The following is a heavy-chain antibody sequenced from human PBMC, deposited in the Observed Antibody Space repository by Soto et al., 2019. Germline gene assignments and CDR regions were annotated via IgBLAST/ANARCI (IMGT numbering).Heavy chain of an antibody. V-gene: IGHV3-23*01. D-gene: IGHD4-17*01. CDR2: ISGSGGST. Sequence: EVQLLESGGGLVHPGGSLRLSCEASGFTFSTLPMSWFRQPQGKGLEWVSAISGSGGSTYYADSVKGRFTISRDNSKNTLYLQMNSLRAEDTAVYYCAKDWGGDYPLYDAFDIWGQGTMVTVSS. CDR1: GFTFSTLP. CDR3: AKDWGGDYPLYDAFDI. J-gene: IGHJ3*02.